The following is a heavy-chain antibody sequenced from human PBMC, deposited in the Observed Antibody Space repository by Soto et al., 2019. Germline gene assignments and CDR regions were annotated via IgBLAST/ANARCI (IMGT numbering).Heavy chain of an antibody. J-gene: IGHJ5*02. CDR1: GGSISSSSYY. D-gene: IGHD2-21*02. V-gene: IGHV4-39*01. CDR2: IYYSGST. CDR3: ARKVVTPFFHWFDP. Sequence: PSETLSLTCTVSGGSISSSSYYWGWIRQPPGKGLEWIGSIYYSGSTYYNPSLKSRVTISVDTSKNQFSLKLSSVTAADTAVYYCARKVVTPFFHWFDPWGQGTLVTVSS.